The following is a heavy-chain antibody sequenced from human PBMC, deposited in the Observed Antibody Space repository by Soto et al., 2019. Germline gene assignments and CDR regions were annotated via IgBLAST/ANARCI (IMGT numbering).Heavy chain of an antibody. CDR2: INHSGST. CDR1: GGSFSGYY. CDR3: ARAPPLVQLERQRYNWFDP. V-gene: IGHV4-34*01. D-gene: IGHD1-1*01. Sequence: PSETLSLTCAVYGGSFSGYYWSWIRQPPGKGLEWIGEINHSGSTNYNPSLKSRVTISVDTSKNQFSLKLSSVTAADTAVYYCARAPPLVQLERQRYNWFDPWGQGTLVTVSS. J-gene: IGHJ5*02.